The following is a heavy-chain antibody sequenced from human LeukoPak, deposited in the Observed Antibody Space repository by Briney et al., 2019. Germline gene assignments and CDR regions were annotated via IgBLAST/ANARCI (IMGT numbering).Heavy chain of an antibody. D-gene: IGHD2-15*01. CDR3: AKDHPSAGWPAFDY. CDR1: GFTFSRYW. J-gene: IGHJ4*02. CDR2: ITNNAGKT. V-gene: IGHV3-23*05. Sequence: GGSLRLSCVASGFTFSRYWMSWVRQAPGKRLEWLARITNNAGKTYYADSVRGRFTISRDETQNTVYLAMNNLRVEDTALYYCAKDHPSAGWPAFDYWGLGTLVVVSS.